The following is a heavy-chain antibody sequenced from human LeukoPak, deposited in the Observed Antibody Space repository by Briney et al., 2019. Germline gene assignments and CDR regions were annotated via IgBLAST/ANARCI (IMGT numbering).Heavy chain of an antibody. CDR1: GGSISSYY. Sequence: SETLSLXCTVSGGSISSYYWSWSRQPPGKGLEWIGYIYYSGSTNYNPSLKSRVTISVDTSKNQFSLKLSSVTAADTAVCYCARAQVSTAMGKGHFDYWGQGTLVTVSS. D-gene: IGHD5-18*01. CDR2: IYYSGST. CDR3: ARAQVSTAMGKGHFDY. J-gene: IGHJ4*02. V-gene: IGHV4-59*01.